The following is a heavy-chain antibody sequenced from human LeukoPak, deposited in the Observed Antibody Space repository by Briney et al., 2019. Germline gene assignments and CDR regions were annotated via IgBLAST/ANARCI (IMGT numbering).Heavy chain of an antibody. CDR1: GFSFSSYA. D-gene: IGHD1-26*01. CDR3: AKDGPWNSGSPSFDY. J-gene: IGHJ4*02. V-gene: IGHV3-23*01. CDR2: ISGDGTRT. Sequence: GGSLRLSCAASGFSFSSYAMTWARQAPVKGLEWVSAISGDGTRTYYADSVKGRFTISRDNSKNTLYLQMNSLRAEDTAVYYCAKDGPWNSGSPSFDYWGQGTLVTVSS.